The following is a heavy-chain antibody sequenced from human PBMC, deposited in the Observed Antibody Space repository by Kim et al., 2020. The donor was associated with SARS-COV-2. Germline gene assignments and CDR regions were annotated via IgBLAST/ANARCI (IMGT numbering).Heavy chain of an antibody. V-gene: IGHV3-23*01. Sequence: GGSLRLSCAASGFTFSSYAMSWVRQAPGKGLEWVSAISGSGGSTYYADSVKGRFTISRDNSKNTLYLQMNSLRAEDTAVYYCAKDSRLIDYGDYSWDYYYGMDVWGQGPTVTVSS. CDR3: AKDSRLIDYGDYSWDYYYGMDV. D-gene: IGHD4-17*01. CDR2: ISGSGGST. J-gene: IGHJ6*02. CDR1: GFTFSSYA.